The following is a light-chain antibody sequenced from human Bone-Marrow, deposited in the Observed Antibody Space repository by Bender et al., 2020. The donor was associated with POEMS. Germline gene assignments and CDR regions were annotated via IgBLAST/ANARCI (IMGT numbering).Light chain of an antibody. Sequence: SYELTQPPSVSVFPGQTATITCSGEKLGEEYACWYQQKPGQSPVVVIYQDTKRPSGIPERFSGSTSGNTDSLTISGTQTMDEADYYCQSWGSNTAVFGGGTKLTVL. V-gene: IGLV3-1*01. CDR2: QDT. CDR3: QSWGSNTAV. CDR1: KLGEEY. J-gene: IGLJ2*01.